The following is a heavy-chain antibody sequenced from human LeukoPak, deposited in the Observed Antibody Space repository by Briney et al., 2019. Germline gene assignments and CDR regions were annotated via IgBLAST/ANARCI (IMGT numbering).Heavy chain of an antibody. V-gene: IGHV1-69*05. CDR2: IVPISGTT. Sequence: SVKVSCKASVGSFTTYIITWVRQAPGQGLEWMGRIVPISGTTQYAQNFQGRVTITTDESASTAYMELNSLRPEDTAVYYCARELGSTGSSVYWGQGTLVTVS. J-gene: IGHJ4*02. CDR1: VGSFTTYI. CDR3: ARELGSTGSSVY. D-gene: IGHD1-1*01.